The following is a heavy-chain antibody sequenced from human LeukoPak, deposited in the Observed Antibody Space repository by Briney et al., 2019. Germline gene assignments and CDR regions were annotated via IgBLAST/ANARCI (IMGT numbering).Heavy chain of an antibody. D-gene: IGHD4-11*01. Sequence: SETLSLTCAVYGGSFSGYYWSWIRQPPGKGLEWIGEINHSGSTNYIPSLKSRVTISVDTSKNQFSLKLSSVTAADTAVYYCARSVTVTTTPDPVNWGQGTLVTVSS. CDR2: INHSGST. CDR3: ARSVTVTTTPDPVN. CDR1: GGSFSGYY. V-gene: IGHV4-34*01. J-gene: IGHJ4*02.